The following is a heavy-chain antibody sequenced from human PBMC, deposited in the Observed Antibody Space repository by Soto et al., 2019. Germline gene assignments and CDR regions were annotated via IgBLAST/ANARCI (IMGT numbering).Heavy chain of an antibody. D-gene: IGHD3-3*01. CDR2: IYYSGST. Sequence: SETLSLTCTVSGGSISSSSYYWGWIRQPPGKGLEWIGSIYYSGSTYYNPSLKSRVTISVDTSKNQVSLKLSSVTAADTAVYYCASLPYYDFWSGYRRGVDYWGQGTLVTVSS. CDR3: ASLPYYDFWSGYRRGVDY. V-gene: IGHV4-39*01. CDR1: GGSISSSSYY. J-gene: IGHJ4*02.